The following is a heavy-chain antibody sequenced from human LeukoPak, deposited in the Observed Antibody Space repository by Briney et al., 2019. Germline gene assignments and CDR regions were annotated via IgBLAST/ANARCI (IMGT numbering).Heavy chain of an antibody. V-gene: IGHV3-30-3*02. CDR1: GFTFSSYA. J-gene: IGHJ6*03. Sequence: GGSLRLSCAASGFTFSSYAMHWVRQAPGKGLEWVAVISYDGSNKYYADSVKGRFTISRDNSKNTLYLQMNSLRAGDTAVYYCAKLVTGRPSGYMDVWGKGTTVTVSS. D-gene: IGHD6-6*01. CDR3: AKLVTGRPSGYMDV. CDR2: ISYDGSNK.